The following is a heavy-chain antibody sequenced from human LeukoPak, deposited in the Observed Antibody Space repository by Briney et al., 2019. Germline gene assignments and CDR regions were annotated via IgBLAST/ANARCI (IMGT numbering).Heavy chain of an antibody. CDR2: IYHSGSA. V-gene: IGHV4-59*01. Sequence: SETLSLTCSVSGASIGSYYWSWIRQPPGKGLEWIGYIYHSGSADYNPSLKSRVTISVDTSKNQFSLNLSSVTAADTAVYYCARDGSPSKSPYYYYYAMDVWGQGTTVTVFS. CDR3: ARDGSPSKSPYYYYYAMDV. J-gene: IGHJ6*02. CDR1: GASIGSYY. D-gene: IGHD5-12*01.